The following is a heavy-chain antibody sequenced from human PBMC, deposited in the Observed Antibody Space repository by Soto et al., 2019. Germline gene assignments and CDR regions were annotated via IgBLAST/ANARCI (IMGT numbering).Heavy chain of an antibody. CDR3: ARTRYGGNPYRYYYGMDV. CDR1: GYSFTSYW. Sequence: ESLKISCKGSGYSFTSYWISWVRQMPGKGLEWMGRIDPSDSYTNYSPSFQGHVTISADKSISTAYLQWSSLKASDTAMYYCARTRYGGNPYRYYYGMDVWGQGTTVTVSS. D-gene: IGHD2-15*01. V-gene: IGHV5-10-1*01. CDR2: IDPSDSYT. J-gene: IGHJ6*02.